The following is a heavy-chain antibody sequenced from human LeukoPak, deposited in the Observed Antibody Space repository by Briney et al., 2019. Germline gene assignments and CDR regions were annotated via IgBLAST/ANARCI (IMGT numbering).Heavy chain of an antibody. V-gene: IGHV3-23*01. CDR3: AKDFYDGSAYRVGLNY. CDR2: ISASGDST. J-gene: IGHJ4*02. CDR1: GFTFGSYW. Sequence: GGSLRLSCAASGFTFGSYWMHWVRQAPGKGLEWVSGISASGDSTYYADSVKGRFTISRDNSKNRVYLQMNSLRAEDTAVYYCAKDFYDGSAYRVGLNYWGQGTLVTVSS. D-gene: IGHD3-22*01.